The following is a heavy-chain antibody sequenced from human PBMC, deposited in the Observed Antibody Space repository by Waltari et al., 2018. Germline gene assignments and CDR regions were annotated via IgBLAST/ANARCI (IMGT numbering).Heavy chain of an antibody. V-gene: IGHV4-59*12. J-gene: IGHJ4*02. CDR3: ARLLTETDYNSKYFFDY. CDR2: IYGNSGGT. D-gene: IGHD4-4*01. Sequence: QVQLQESGPGLVKPSETLSLTCAVSGDSFSSNWWSWIRQPPGKGLEWIGEIYGNSGGTNDNPSLKSRVTISKDASKNQISLKLISVTAADTAVYYCARLLTETDYNSKYFFDYWGQGVLVTVSS. CDR1: GDSFSSNW.